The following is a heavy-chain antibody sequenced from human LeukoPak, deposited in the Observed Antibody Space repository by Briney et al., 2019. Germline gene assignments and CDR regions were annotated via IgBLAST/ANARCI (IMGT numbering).Heavy chain of an antibody. J-gene: IGHJ6*04. V-gene: IGHV4-38-2*01. D-gene: IGHD6-13*01. CDR3: ARGVSSSWYYYYYGMDV. CDR2: IYHSGST. Sequence: SETQSLTCAVSGYSISSGYYWGWIRQPPGKGLEWIGSIYHSGSTYYNPSLKSRVTISVDTSKNQFSLKLSSVTAADTAVYYCARGVSSSWYYYYYGMDVWGKGTTVTVSS. CDR1: GYSISSGYY.